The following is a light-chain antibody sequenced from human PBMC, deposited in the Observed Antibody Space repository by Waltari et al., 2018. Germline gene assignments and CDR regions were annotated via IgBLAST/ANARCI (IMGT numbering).Light chain of an antibody. V-gene: IGLV1-44*01. J-gene: IGLJ3*02. Sequence: QSALTQPPSVSGTPGQRVTISCSTTSSDIGSATVTWYQKRPGTAPKLLIFGNDQRPSGVPDRFSGSKSGTSASLAIRGLQSEDEADYYCAAWDKSLSGPVFGGGTKLTVL. CDR3: AAWDKSLSGPV. CDR1: SSDIGSAT. CDR2: GND.